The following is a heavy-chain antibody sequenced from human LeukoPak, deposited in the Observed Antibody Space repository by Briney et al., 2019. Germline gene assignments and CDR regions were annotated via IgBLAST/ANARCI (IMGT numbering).Heavy chain of an antibody. CDR1: GFTLSDYG. Sequence: GGSLRLSCAVSGFTLSDYGMHWVRQAPGKGLEWVAVIWYDGSNKYYADSVKGRFTISRDNSKNTLYLQMNSLRAEDTAVYYCARGGYSSSWYHFDYWGQGTLVTVSS. CDR3: ARGGYSSSWYHFDY. V-gene: IGHV3-33*01. J-gene: IGHJ4*02. D-gene: IGHD6-13*01. CDR2: IWYDGSNK.